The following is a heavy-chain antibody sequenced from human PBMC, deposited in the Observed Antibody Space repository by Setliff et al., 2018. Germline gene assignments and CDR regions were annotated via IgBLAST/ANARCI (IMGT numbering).Heavy chain of an antibody. D-gene: IGHD3-22*01. V-gene: IGHV4-59*12. Sequence: PSETLSLTCTVSGGSISVYYWTWFRQPPGKGLEWIGYISSGSTNYNPSLKSRVTISVDTSKNQFSLKLSSVTAADTAVYYCARGKIRITMIVVPTGGAFDIWGRGTMVTVSS. CDR1: GGSISVYY. J-gene: IGHJ3*02. CDR3: ARGKIRITMIVVPTGGAFDI. CDR2: ISSGST.